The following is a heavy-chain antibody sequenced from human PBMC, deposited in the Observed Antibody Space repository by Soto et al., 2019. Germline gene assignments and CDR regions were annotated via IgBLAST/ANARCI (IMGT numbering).Heavy chain of an antibody. D-gene: IGHD3-16*01. V-gene: IGHV3-23*01. J-gene: IGHJ4*02. CDR3: GKGAARYFAY. CDR1: GFSFGTYA. Sequence: GGSLRLSCVASGFSFGTYAMTWVRQVPGKGLEWVSTISGGIGSTFYADSVKGRFTISRDISKKMLFLHMNGLRGEDTGTYYSGKGAARYFAYWGRGTLVTVSS. CDR2: ISGGIGST.